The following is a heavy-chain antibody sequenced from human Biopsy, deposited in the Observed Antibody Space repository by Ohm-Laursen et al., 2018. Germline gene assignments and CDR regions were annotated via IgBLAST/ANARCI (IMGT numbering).Heavy chain of an antibody. V-gene: IGHV4-59*13. CDR2: IYSGGNT. J-gene: IGHJ4*02. CDR1: GDSISSYY. Sequence: SDTLSLTCPVSGDSISSYYWSWIRQPPGQGLEYIGFIYSGGNTNYNPSLQNRVTMSVDTSKNQFSLKLSSVIAADTAVYYCARGRRTSGWPYFANWGQGTLVIVSS. D-gene: IGHD6-19*01. CDR3: ARGRRTSGWPYFAN.